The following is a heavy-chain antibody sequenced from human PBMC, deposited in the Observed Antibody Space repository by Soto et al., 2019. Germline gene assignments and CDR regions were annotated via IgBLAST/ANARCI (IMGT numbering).Heavy chain of an antibody. Sequence: QVQLVESGGGVVQPGRSLRLSCAASGFTFSSYGMHWVRQAPGKGLEWVAVISYDGSNKYYADSVKGRFTISRDNSKNTLYLQMNSLRAEDTAVYYCANDPYDSRLTMACDIWGQGTMVTVSS. D-gene: IGHD3-22*01. V-gene: IGHV3-30*18. CDR1: GFTFSSYG. CDR2: ISYDGSNK. CDR3: ANDPYDSRLTMACDI. J-gene: IGHJ3*02.